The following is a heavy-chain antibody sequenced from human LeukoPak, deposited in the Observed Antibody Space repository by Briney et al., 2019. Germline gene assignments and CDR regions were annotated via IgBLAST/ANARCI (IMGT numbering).Heavy chain of an antibody. Sequence: GRSLRLSCAASGFTFNNYVMHWVRQAPGKGLEWMALIWYDGSNKYYADSVKGRFTISRDNSMNTLYLQMNSLRAEDTAVYYCSREYFDWSRNYYYGMDVWGQGTTVTVSS. CDR2: IWYDGSNK. CDR3: SREYFDWSRNYYYGMDV. V-gene: IGHV3-33*01. D-gene: IGHD3-9*01. J-gene: IGHJ6*02. CDR1: GFTFNNYV.